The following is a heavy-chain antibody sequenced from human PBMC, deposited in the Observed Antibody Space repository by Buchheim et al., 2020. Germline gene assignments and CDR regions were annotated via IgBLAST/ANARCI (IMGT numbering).Heavy chain of an antibody. J-gene: IGHJ4*02. V-gene: IGHV1-2*02. Sequence: QVQLVQSGAEVKKPGASVEVSCKASGYTFTGYYMHWLRQAPGQGLEWMGWINPNSGGTNYAQKFQGRFTMTRDTPISTAYMELSRLRSDDTAVYYCARDLHYDFWSGYSFDYWGQGTL. D-gene: IGHD3-3*01. CDR1: GYTFTGYY. CDR3: ARDLHYDFWSGYSFDY. CDR2: INPNSGGT.